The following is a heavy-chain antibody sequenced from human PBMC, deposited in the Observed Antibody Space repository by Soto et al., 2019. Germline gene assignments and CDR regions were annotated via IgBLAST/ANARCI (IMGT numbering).Heavy chain of an antibody. Sequence: GSLRLSCAASGFTFSSYWMSWVRQAPGKGLEWVANINQDRSEKYYVDSVKGRFTISRDNAKNSLYLQMNSLRAEDTAVYYCAKGGAQLLHYNWFDPWGQGTLVTSPQ. CDR2: INQDRSEK. V-gene: IGHV3-7*01. CDR1: GFTFSSYW. J-gene: IGHJ5*02. CDR3: AKGGAQLLHYNWFDP. D-gene: IGHD2-2*01.